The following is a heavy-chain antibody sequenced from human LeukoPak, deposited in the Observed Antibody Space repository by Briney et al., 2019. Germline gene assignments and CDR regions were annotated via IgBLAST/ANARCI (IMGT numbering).Heavy chain of an antibody. CDR2: IYYSGST. CDR3: ARGLYYDILTGYRNNDAFDI. V-gene: IGHV4-59*01. Sequence: PSETLSPTCTVSGGAISGYYWNWIRQPPGKGLEWIGYIYYSGSTNYNPSPKSRVTISVDTSKNQFSLKLSAVTAADTAVYYCARGLYYDILTGYRNNDAFDIWGQGTMVTVSS. J-gene: IGHJ3*02. D-gene: IGHD3-9*01. CDR1: GGAISGYY.